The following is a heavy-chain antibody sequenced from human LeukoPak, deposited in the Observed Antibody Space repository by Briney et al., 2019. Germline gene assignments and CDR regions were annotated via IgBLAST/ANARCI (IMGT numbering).Heavy chain of an antibody. D-gene: IGHD3-10*01. CDR2: INWNGGST. CDR1: GFTFDDYG. J-gene: IGHJ4*02. Sequence: GGSLRLSCAGSGFTFDDYGMSWVRQAPGKGLEWVAGINWNGGSTGYADSVKGRFTISRDNAKNSLYLQMSSLRAEDTALYYCARDGDLITMVREFDYWGQGTLVTVSS. CDR3: ARDGDLITMVREFDY. V-gene: IGHV3-20*04.